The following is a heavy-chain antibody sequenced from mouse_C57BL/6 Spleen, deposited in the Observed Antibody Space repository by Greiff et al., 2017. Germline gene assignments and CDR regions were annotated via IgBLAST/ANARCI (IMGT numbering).Heavy chain of an antibody. Sequence: VQLQQSGPELVKPGASVKIPCKASGYTFTDYNMDWVKQSHGKSLEWIGDINPNNGGTIYNQKFKGKAPLTVDKSSSTAYMELRSLTSEDTAVYYGARADMSYYGSSGYFDVWGTVTTVTVSS. D-gene: IGHD1-1*01. CDR1: GYTFTDYN. CDR3: ARADMSYYGSSGYFDV. CDR2: INPNNGGT. J-gene: IGHJ1*03. V-gene: IGHV1-18*01.